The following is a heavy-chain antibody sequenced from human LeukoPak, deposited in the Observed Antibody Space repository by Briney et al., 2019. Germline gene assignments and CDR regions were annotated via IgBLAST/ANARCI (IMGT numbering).Heavy chain of an antibody. V-gene: IGHV4-34*01. D-gene: IGHD6-13*01. CDR1: GGSFSGYY. J-gene: IGHJ4*02. CDR3: ARGRSSSWYPFDY. Sequence: PSETLSLTCAVYGGSFSGYYWSWIRQPPGKGLEWIGEINHSGSTNCNPSLKSRVTISVDTSKNQFSLKLSSVTAADTAVYYCARGRSSSWYPFDYWGQGTLVTVSS. CDR2: INHSGST.